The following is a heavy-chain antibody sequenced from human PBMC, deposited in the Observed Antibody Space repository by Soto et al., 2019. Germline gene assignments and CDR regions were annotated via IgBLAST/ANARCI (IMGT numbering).Heavy chain of an antibody. CDR2: ISGSGAPT. V-gene: IGHV3-23*01. Sequence: EVQLLESGGGLVQPGGSLRLSCAASGFTFSHYAMSWVRQAPGKGLQRVSTISGSGAPTHYADSVKGRFGISRDNSNNMLFLEMNSLKDEDTAVYYCTREASSWGFAFDLWGQGTRVAVSS. D-gene: IGHD3-16*01. CDR1: GFTFSHYA. CDR3: TREASSWGFAFDL. J-gene: IGHJ3*01.